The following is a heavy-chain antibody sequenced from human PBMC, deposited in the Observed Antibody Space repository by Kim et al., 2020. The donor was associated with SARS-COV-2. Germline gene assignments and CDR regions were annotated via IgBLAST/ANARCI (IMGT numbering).Heavy chain of an antibody. CDR1: GGSISSGSYY. V-gene: IGHV4-61*02. Sequence: SETLSLTCTVSGGSISSGSYYGSWIRQPAGKGLEWIGRIYTSGSTNYNPSLKSRVTISVDTSKNQFSLKLSSVTAADTAVYYCGGGSSSWYYFDYWGQGTLVTVSS. CDR3: GGGSSSWYYFDY. D-gene: IGHD6-13*01. J-gene: IGHJ4*02. CDR2: IYTSGST.